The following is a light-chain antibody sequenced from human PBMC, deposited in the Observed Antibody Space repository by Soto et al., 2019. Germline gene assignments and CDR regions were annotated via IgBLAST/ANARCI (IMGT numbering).Light chain of an antibody. Sequence: EIVFTQSPGTLSLSPGERATLSCRASQSVSNNYLAWYQQKPGQSPRLLIYDTSNRATGIPARFSGSGSGTECTLTISSLQSEDFEVYYCQQYNNSPITFGQGTRLEIK. CDR2: DTS. V-gene: IGKV3D-15*01. CDR1: QSVSNN. CDR3: QQYNNSPIT. J-gene: IGKJ5*01.